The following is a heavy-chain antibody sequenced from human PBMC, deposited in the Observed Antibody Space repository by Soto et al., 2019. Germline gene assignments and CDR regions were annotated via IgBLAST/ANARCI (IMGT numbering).Heavy chain of an antibody. J-gene: IGHJ4*02. CDR2: IIPVLGIV. V-gene: IGHV1-69*04. Sequence: QVQLVQSGAEVKKPGSSAKVSCKASGGTFTSYSITWVRQAPGQGLEWMGRIIPVLGIVNYAQKFQGRVTITAHKSTTTAYMELSRLRSEDTAGYYCAGDGLGRTRRYFDSWGQGTLVTVSS. CDR3: AGDGLGRTRRYFDS. CDR1: GGTFTSYS. D-gene: IGHD6-19*01.